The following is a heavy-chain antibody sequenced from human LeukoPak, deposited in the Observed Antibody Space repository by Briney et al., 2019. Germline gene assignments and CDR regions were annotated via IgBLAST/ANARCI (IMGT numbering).Heavy chain of an antibody. CDR3: AKDLGAAYYYGMDV. Sequence: QPGRSLGLSCAASGFTFDDYAMHWVRQAPGKGLEWVSGISWNSGSIGYADSVKGRFTISRDNAKNSLYLQMNSLRAEDTALYYCAKDLGAAYYYGMDVRGQGTTVTVSS. D-gene: IGHD2-15*01. CDR2: ISWNSGSI. J-gene: IGHJ6*02. CDR1: GFTFDDYA. V-gene: IGHV3-9*01.